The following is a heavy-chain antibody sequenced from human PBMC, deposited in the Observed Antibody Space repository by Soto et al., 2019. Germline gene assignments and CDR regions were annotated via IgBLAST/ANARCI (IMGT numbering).Heavy chain of an antibody. CDR2: IYYSGST. V-gene: IGHV4-39*01. Sequence: LETLSLTCTVSGGSISSSSYYWGWILQPPGKGLEWIGSIYYSGSTYYNPALKSRVTISVDTSKNQFSLKLSSVTAADTAVYYCARHSTVTTGWFDPWGQGTLVTVSS. CDR1: GGSISSSSYY. CDR3: ARHSTVTTGWFDP. J-gene: IGHJ5*02. D-gene: IGHD4-17*01.